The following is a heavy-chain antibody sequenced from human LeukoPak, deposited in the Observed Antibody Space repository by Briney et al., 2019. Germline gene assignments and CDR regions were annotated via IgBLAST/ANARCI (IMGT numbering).Heavy chain of an antibody. CDR2: ISYDGSNK. D-gene: IGHD3-10*02. J-gene: IGHJ6*04. Sequence: PGRSLRLSCAASGFTFSSYAMHWVRQAPGKGLEWVALISYDGSNKNYADSVKGRLTISRDISKNTLYVQMNSLRAEDTAVYYCAELGITMIGGVWGKGTTVTISS. CDR1: GFTFSSYA. CDR3: AELGITMIGGV. V-gene: IGHV3-30*04.